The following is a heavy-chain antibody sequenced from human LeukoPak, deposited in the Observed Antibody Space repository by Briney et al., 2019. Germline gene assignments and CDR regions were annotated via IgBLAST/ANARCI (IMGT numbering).Heavy chain of an antibody. J-gene: IGHJ4*02. V-gene: IGHV1-2*02. D-gene: IGHD3-10*01. CDR2: INPNSGGT. CDR3: ARAGITMVQGVIKGLGY. Sequence: ASVKVSCKPSVYTFTGYYMLWVRQAPGHRLEWTGWINPNSGGTNYAQKFQGRVTMTRDTSISTAYMELSRLRSDDTAVYYCARAGITMVQGVIKGLGYWGQGTLVTVSS. CDR1: VYTFTGYY.